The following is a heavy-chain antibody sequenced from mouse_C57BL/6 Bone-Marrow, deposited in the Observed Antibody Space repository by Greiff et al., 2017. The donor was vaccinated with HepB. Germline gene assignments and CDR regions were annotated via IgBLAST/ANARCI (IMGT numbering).Heavy chain of an antibody. V-gene: IGHV1-69*01. Sequence: VKLQESGAELVMPGASVKLSCKASGYTFTSYWMHWVKQRPGQGLEWIGEIDPSDSYTNYNQKFKGKSTLTVDKSSSTAYMQLSSLTSEDSAVYYCARQPYYYGRGYAMDYWGQGTSVTVSS. CDR3: ARQPYYYGRGYAMDY. D-gene: IGHD1-1*01. CDR2: IDPSDSYT. J-gene: IGHJ4*01. CDR1: GYTFTSYW.